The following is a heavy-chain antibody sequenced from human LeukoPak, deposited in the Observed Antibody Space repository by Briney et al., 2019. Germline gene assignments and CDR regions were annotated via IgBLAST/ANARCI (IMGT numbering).Heavy chain of an antibody. V-gene: IGHV3-23*01. D-gene: IGHD1-26*01. CDR2: ISGSGGST. J-gene: IGHJ4*02. CDR1: GFTFSSYA. Sequence: PGRSLRLSCAASGFTFSSYAMSWVRQAPRKGVEWVSAISGSGGSTYYADSVKGRFTISRDNSKNTLYLQMNSLRAEDTAVYYCAKPQEQWELLSIDYWGQGTLVTVSS. CDR3: AKPQEQWELLSIDY.